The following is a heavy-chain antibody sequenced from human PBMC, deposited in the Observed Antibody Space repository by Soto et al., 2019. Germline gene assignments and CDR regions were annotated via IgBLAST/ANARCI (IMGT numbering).Heavy chain of an antibody. J-gene: IGHJ4*02. Sequence: GGSVRLSCAASGVSFSDYYMSWIRQTPGKGLEWVSYISSSGSTIYYADSVKGRFTISRDNAKNSLYLQMNSLRAEDTAVYYCARREDPGGIAVAATDYWGQGTLVTVSS. CDR1: GVSFSDYY. V-gene: IGHV3-11*01. D-gene: IGHD6-19*01. CDR3: ARREDPGGIAVAATDY. CDR2: ISSSGSTI.